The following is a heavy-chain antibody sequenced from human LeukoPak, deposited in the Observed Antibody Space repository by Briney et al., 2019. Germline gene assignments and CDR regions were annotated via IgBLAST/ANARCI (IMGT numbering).Heavy chain of an antibody. V-gene: IGHV3-23*01. CDR3: AREDYYDKPNAFDI. J-gene: IGHJ3*02. Sequence: GSLRLSCAASGFTFSDYGMSWVRQAPGKGLEWVSVISGGGGSSYYADFVKGRFTISRDNSKNTLDLQMNSLRAEDTAVYYCAREDYYDKPNAFDIWGQGTMVTVSS. CDR1: GFTFSDYG. CDR2: ISGGGGSS. D-gene: IGHD3-22*01.